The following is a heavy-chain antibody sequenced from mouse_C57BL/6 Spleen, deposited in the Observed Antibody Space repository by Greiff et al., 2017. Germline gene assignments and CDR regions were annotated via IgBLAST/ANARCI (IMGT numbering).Heavy chain of an antibody. Sequence: QVQLQQPGAELVKPGASVKMSCKASGYTFTSYWITWVKQRPGQGLEWIGDIYPGSGSTTYNEKFKSKATLTVDTSSSTAYMQLSSLTSEDSAVYYCARENYGSSLRPWFAYWGQGTLVTVSA. CDR2: IYPGSGST. J-gene: IGHJ3*01. CDR1: GYTFTSYW. V-gene: IGHV1-55*01. D-gene: IGHD1-1*01. CDR3: ARENYGSSLRPWFAY.